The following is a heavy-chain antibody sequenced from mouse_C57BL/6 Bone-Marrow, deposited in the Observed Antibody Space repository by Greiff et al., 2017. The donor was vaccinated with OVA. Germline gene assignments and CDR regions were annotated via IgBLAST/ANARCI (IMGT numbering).Heavy chain of an antibody. CDR2: FHPYNDDT. V-gene: IGHV1-47*01. CDR3: ARSNYYGSRILDY. J-gene: IGHJ2*01. D-gene: IGHD1-1*01. Sequence: VKLQESGAELVKPGASVKMSCKASGYTFTTYPIEWMKQNHGKSLEWIGNFHPYNDDTKYNEKFKGKATLTVEKSSSTVYLELSRLTSDDSAVYYCARSNYYGSRILDYWGQGTTLTVSS. CDR1: GYTFTTYP.